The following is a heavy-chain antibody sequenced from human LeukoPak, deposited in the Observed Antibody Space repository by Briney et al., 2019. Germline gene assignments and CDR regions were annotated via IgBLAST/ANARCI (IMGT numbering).Heavy chain of an antibody. D-gene: IGHD1-14*01. CDR1: GFTFSSYE. V-gene: IGHV3-48*03. CDR3: AKATGYLL. J-gene: IGHJ4*02. CDR2: ISSSSSTI. Sequence: PGGSLRLSCAASGFTFSSYEMNWVRQAPGKGLEWVSYISSSSSTIKYADSVKGRFTISRDNAKNSLYLQMNSLRAEDTAVYYCAKATGYLLWGQGTLVTVSS.